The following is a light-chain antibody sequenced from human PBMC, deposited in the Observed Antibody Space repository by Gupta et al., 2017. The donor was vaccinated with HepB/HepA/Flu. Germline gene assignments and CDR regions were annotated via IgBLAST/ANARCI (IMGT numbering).Light chain of an antibody. CDR2: NDS. Sequence: SYELTQPPSVSVSPGQTARITCPGDALPKQYAYWYQQKTGQAPVLVIFNDSERPSGIPERFSGSSSGTTVTLTISGVQAEDEADYYCQSSDSSGTVVFGGGTKLTVL. CDR1: ALPKQY. V-gene: IGLV3-25*03. CDR3: QSSDSSGTVV. J-gene: IGLJ2*01.